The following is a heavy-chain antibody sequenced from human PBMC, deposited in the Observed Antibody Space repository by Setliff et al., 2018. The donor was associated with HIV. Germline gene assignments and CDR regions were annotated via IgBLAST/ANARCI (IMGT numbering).Heavy chain of an antibody. D-gene: IGHD2-21*02. Sequence: SETLSLTCTVSGGSVNDFYCYWIRQPPGKGPEWIGYIHSSGSTIYNPSLKSRITISLDTSKEQFSLELSSATAADTAVYYCATLDHSGGNFLAYWGQGSLVTVS. CDR1: GGSVNDFY. V-gene: IGHV4-4*09. J-gene: IGHJ4*02. CDR3: ATLDHSGGNFLAY. CDR2: IHSSGST.